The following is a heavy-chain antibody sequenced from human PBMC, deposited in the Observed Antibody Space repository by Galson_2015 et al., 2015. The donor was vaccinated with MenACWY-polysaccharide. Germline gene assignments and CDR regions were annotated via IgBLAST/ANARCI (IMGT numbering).Heavy chain of an antibody. D-gene: IGHD2-15*01. CDR3: AKRARVVAAAWYGVDV. V-gene: IGHV3-48*01. Sequence: SLRLSCAASGITFSSYSMNWVRQAPGKGLEWVSYISSSGTIYYADSVKGRFTISRDNGKNSLYLQMDSLRVEDTAVYYCAKRARVVAAAWYGVDVWGQGTTVTVSS. CDR1: GITFSSYS. J-gene: IGHJ6*02. CDR2: ISSSGTI.